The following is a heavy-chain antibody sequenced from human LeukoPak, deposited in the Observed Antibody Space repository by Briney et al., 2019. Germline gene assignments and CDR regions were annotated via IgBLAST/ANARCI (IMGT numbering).Heavy chain of an antibody. J-gene: IGHJ3*02. CDR1: GFTFSDYY. D-gene: IGHD2-15*01. Sequence: GGSLRLSCAASGFTFSDYYMSWIRQAPGKGLEWVSYISSSGSTIFYADSVKGRFTISRDNAKNSLSLQVNSLRAEDTAVYYCARVVYCSGGSCHIFAFDIWGQGTMVTVSS. CDR3: ARVVYCSGGSCHIFAFDI. CDR2: ISSSGSTI. V-gene: IGHV3-11*01.